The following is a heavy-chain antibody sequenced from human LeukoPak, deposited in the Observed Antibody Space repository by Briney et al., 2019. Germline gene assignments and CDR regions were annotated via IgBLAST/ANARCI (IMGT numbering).Heavy chain of an antibody. CDR3: AREGAGYYFDY. Sequence: GGSLRLSCAASGFTVSSNYMSWVRQAPGKGLEWVSVIYSGGSTDYADSVKGRCTISRDNSKNTVYLQMNSLRAEDTAMYYCAREGAGYYFDYWGQGILVTVSS. D-gene: IGHD6-19*01. V-gene: IGHV3-53*01. CDR1: GFTVSSNY. CDR2: IYSGGST. J-gene: IGHJ4*02.